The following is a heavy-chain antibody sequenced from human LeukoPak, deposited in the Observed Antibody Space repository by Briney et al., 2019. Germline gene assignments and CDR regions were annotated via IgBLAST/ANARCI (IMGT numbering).Heavy chain of an antibody. J-gene: IGHJ6*03. CDR1: GYTFTSYY. Sequence: ASVRVSCKAAGYTFTSYYMHWVCQAPGQGLEWMGIINPSDGSTSYAQKFQGRVTMTRDTSTSTVYMELSSLRSEDTAVYYCARDFGYCSSTSCYRDYYYYMDVWGKGTTVTVSS. V-gene: IGHV1-46*03. CDR2: INPSDGST. D-gene: IGHD2-2*03. CDR3: ARDFGYCSSTSCYRDYYYYMDV.